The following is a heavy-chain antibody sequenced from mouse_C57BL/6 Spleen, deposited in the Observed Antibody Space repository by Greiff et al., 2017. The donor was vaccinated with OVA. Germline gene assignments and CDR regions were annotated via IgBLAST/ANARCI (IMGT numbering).Heavy chain of an antibody. CDR2: ISSGSSTI. D-gene: IGHD1-1*01. CDR1: GFPFSDYG. V-gene: IGHV5-17*01. CDR3: ARDYYGSEARDY. J-gene: IGHJ4*01. Sequence: DVKLVESGGGLVKPGGSLKLSCAASGFPFSDYGMHWVRQAPEKGLEWVAYISSGSSTIYYADTVKGRFTISRDTAKNPLFLQMTSLWSEEKAMYYCARDYYGSEARDYWGQGTSVTVSS.